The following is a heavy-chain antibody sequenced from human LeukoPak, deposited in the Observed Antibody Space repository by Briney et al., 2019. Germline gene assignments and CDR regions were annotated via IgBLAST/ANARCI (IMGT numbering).Heavy chain of an antibody. CDR1: GFTFSYYG. D-gene: IGHD3-10*01. CDR3: AKDLMRDRWFGES. J-gene: IGHJ5*02. CDR2: IRYDGNDK. V-gene: IGHV3-30*02. Sequence: AGGSLRLSCAASGFTFSYYGMHWVRQAPGKGLEWVAFIRYDGNDKYYADSVKGRFTISRDTSRSTLYLQMNSLRTDDTAVYYCAKDLMRDRWFGESWGQGTLVTVSS.